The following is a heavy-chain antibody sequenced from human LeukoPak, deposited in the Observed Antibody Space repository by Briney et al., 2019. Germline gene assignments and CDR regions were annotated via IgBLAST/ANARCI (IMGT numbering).Heavy chain of an antibody. J-gene: IGHJ4*02. CDR3: ARDYCSGGRCYSGPDY. Sequence: ASVKVSCKTSGYPFISYGINWVRQAPGQRLEWMGWIATYNGDTNYAQNFQGRVTMTTDTATSTGYMELRSLRSDGTAVYYCARDYCSGGRCYSGPDYWGQGTLVTVSS. D-gene: IGHD2-15*01. CDR1: GYPFISYG. V-gene: IGHV1-18*01. CDR2: IATYNGDT.